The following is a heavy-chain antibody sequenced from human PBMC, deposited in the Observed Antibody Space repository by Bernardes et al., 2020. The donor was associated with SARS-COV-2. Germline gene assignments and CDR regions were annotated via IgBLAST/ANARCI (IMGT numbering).Heavy chain of an antibody. Sequence: GGSLRLSCAASGFTLSSYAMSWVRQAPGKGPEWVSEITTDYNTYNADSVKGRFTITRDNYMNALDLQMTSLKVEEKAGYYCAKRFSMVRGHGASGSWGQGTLVTVSS. CDR1: GFTLSSYA. D-gene: IGHD3-10*01. CDR3: AKRFSMVRGHGASGS. J-gene: IGHJ5*02. V-gene: IGHV3-23*01. CDR2: ITTDYNT.